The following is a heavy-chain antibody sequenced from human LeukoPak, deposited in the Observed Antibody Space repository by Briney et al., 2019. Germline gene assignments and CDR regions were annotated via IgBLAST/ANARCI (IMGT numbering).Heavy chain of an antibody. Sequence: SQTLSLTCAISGDSVSSNSAAWNWIRQSPSRGLEWLGSTYYRSKWYNDYAVSVKGRVTINPDTSKNQFSLQVNSVTPDDTAVYYWARFAEMATGFDYWGQGTLVTVSS. D-gene: IGHD5-24*01. V-gene: IGHV6-1*01. CDR2: TYYRSKWYN. CDR1: GDSVSSNSAA. CDR3: ARFAEMATGFDY. J-gene: IGHJ4*02.